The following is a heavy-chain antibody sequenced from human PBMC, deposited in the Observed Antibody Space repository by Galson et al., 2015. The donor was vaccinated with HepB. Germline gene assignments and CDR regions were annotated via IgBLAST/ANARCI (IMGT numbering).Heavy chain of an antibody. CDR2: IKEDGSEK. J-gene: IGHJ4*02. D-gene: IGHD5-18*01. CDR1: GFAFSNYR. Sequence: SLRLSCAASGFAFSNYRMSWVRQAPGKGLEWVANIKEDGSEKYYVDSVKGRFTISRDNAKKSLYLEVNSLRAEDTALYYCVTGTHTYGYWGQGTLVTVSS. V-gene: IGHV3-7*01. CDR3: VTGTHTYGY.